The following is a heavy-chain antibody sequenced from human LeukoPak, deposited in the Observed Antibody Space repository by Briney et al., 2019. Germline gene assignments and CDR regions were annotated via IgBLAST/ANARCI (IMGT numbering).Heavy chain of an antibody. V-gene: IGHV1-2*06. J-gene: IGHJ6*04. Sequence: GASVKVSCKASGYTFTGYYMHWVRQAPGQGREWMGRINPNSGGTNYAQKFQGRVTMTRDTSISTAYMELSRLRSDDTAVYYCARDQERTIFWSAPGVWGKGTTVTVSS. CDR3: ARDQERTIFWSAPGV. D-gene: IGHD3-3*01. CDR2: INPNSGGT. CDR1: GYTFTGYY.